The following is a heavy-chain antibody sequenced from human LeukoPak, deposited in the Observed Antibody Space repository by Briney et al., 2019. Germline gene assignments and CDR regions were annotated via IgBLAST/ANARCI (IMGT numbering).Heavy chain of an antibody. V-gene: IGHV3-7*01. Sequence: GGSLRLSCAASGFIFSNYWMSWVRQAPGKGLEWVANIKQDGSKENYVDSVKGRFTISRDNAKNSLYLQMNSLRAEDTAVYYCAGRSGSFDYWGQGTLVTVSS. J-gene: IGHJ4*02. CDR3: AGRSGSFDY. D-gene: IGHD3-10*01. CDR2: IKQDGSKE. CDR1: GFIFSNYW.